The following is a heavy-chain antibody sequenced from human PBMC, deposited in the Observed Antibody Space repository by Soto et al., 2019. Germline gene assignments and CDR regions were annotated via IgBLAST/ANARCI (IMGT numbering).Heavy chain of an antibody. CDR1: GFTFSNFW. Sequence: EVQLEESGGGSIQPGGSLRLSCSVSGFTFSNFWMHWVRQIPGKGLVWVARINGDGTSKKYADFVKGRFTISRDNVKNTLYLQMKSLNVDDTAMYYCVRDFDWYFDVWGRGTLVTVSS. J-gene: IGHJ2*01. V-gene: IGHV3-74*01. CDR2: INGDGTSK. CDR3: VRDFDWYFDV.